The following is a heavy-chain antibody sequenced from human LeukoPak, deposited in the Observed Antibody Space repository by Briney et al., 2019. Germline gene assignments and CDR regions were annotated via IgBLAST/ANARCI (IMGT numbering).Heavy chain of an antibody. D-gene: IGHD1-26*01. J-gene: IGHJ6*02. V-gene: IGHV1-8*01. CDR2: MNPKSGNT. CDR3: VRDLRGSDDF. CDR1: GYSFINNG. Sequence: ASVKVSCKASGYSFINNGINWVRQAPGQGLEWMAWMNPKSGNTGSAQHFQGRVTLTQNIAISTAYLEVRNLKSEDTAVYYCVRDLRGSDDFWGQGTTVTVSS.